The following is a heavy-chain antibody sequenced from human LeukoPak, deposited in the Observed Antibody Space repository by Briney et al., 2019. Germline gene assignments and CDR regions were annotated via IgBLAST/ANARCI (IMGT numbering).Heavy chain of an antibody. J-gene: IGHJ2*01. V-gene: IGHV3-74*01. D-gene: IGHD6-25*01. Sequence: PGGSLKLSCAASGFTFSSYWMHWVRQAPGKGLVWVSRINGDGRSTAYADSVKGRFTISRCSAKNTLYLQMTSLKAEDTAVYYCARGPPWYFDLWGRGTLVTVSS. CDR1: GFTFSSYW. CDR2: INGDGRST. CDR3: ARGPPWYFDL.